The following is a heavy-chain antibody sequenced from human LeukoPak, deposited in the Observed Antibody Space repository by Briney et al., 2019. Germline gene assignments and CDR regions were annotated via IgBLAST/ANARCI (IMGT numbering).Heavy chain of an antibody. CDR1: GFTFSSYS. CDR3: AREVVGGEHLFDY. Sequence: GGSLRLSCAASGFTFSSYSMNWVRQAPGKGLEWVSSISSSSSYIYYADSVKGRFTISRDNARKSLYLQMNSLRAEDTAVYYCAREVVGGEHLFDYWGQGIVVTVSS. J-gene: IGHJ4*02. CDR2: ISSSSSYI. V-gene: IGHV3-21*01. D-gene: IGHD3-16*01.